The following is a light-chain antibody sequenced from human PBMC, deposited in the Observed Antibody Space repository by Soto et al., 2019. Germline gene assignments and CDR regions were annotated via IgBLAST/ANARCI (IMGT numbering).Light chain of an antibody. V-gene: IGKV3-11*01. CDR1: RSVGTS. CDR3: QQRSQWPLT. CDR2: DAF. J-gene: IGKJ4*01. Sequence: EIVLTQSPATLSLSPGERATLSCRASRSVGTSLEWFQQRPGQAPSLLIFDAFNRATGIPPRSSGSGSGTDFTLTISNLEPDDFAVYYCQQRSQWPLTFGGGTKVEIK.